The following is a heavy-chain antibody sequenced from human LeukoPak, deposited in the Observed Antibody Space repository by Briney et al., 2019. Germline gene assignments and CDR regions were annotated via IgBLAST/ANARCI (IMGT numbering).Heavy chain of an antibody. D-gene: IGHD1-26*01. CDR1: GFTLSSYA. V-gene: IGHV4-59*08. CDR3: ARHSDRWRYAMDV. CDR2: IYQSGST. Sequence: GSLRLSCAASGFTLSSYAMSGVRQAPGRGLEWIGQIYQSGSTDYNPSLRSRVTISRDTSKNQFSLQLTSVTAADTAVYYCARHSDRWRYAMDVWGQGTTVTVSS. J-gene: IGHJ6*02.